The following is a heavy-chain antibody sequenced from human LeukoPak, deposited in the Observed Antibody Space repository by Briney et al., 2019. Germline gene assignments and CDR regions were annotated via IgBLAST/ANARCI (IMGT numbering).Heavy chain of an antibody. D-gene: IGHD5-18*01. J-gene: IGHJ4*02. Sequence: GGSLRLSCAASGFTVSSNYMSWVRQAPGKGLEWVSVIYSGGSTYYADSVKGRFTISRDNSKNTLYLQMNSLRAEDTAVYYCAREDSYGSFDYWGQGTLVTVSS. CDR3: AREDSYGSFDY. CDR1: GFTVSSNY. CDR2: IYSGGST. V-gene: IGHV3-53*01.